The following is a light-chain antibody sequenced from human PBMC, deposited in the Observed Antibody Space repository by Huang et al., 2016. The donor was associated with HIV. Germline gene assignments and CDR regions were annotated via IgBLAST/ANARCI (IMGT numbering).Light chain of an antibody. CDR1: QSVGSN. V-gene: IGKV3-15*01. Sequence: DTVMTQTPATLSVSPGARATLSCRASQSVGSNLAWFQQKPGQAPRFLIHGASTRATGSPARFSGSGSGTEFTLTISSLQSEDFAVYYCQQYNNWPYTFGQGTKLEIK. CDR2: GAS. CDR3: QQYNNWPYT. J-gene: IGKJ2*01.